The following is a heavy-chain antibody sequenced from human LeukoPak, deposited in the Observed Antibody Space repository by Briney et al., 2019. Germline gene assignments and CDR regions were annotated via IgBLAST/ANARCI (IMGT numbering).Heavy chain of an antibody. CDR3: VTQGDGYYSGPFDY. V-gene: IGHV3-64D*06. CDR1: GFTFNTFA. D-gene: IGHD3-22*01. Sequence: GXSLRLSCSASGFTFNTFAMHWVRQAPGKGLEYVSSISDNGGTTYYADSVKGRFTISRDNSKNTLYLQMSSLRAEDTAVYFCVTQGDGYYSGPFDYWGQGTLVXVSS. CDR2: ISDNGGTT. J-gene: IGHJ4*02.